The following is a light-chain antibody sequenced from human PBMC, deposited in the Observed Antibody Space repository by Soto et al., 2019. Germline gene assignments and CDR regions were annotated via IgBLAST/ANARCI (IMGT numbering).Light chain of an antibody. CDR2: DAS. CDR3: QQYHSYYT. J-gene: IGKJ2*01. CDR1: QNINNY. Sequence: DIQMTQSPSSLSASVGDRVTITCQASQNINNYLNWYQQKPGRAPKLLIYDASNLEAGVPSRFRGSGSGTEFTLTISSLQPDDFATYYCQQYHSYYTFGQGTKLEIK. V-gene: IGKV1-33*01.